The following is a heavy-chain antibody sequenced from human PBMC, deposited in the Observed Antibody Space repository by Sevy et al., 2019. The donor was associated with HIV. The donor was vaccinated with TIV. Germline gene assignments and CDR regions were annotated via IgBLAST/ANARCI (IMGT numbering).Heavy chain of an antibody. J-gene: IGHJ4*02. Sequence: GESLKISCKGSGYSFTSHWLGWVRHMPGKGLEWMGIIYPDDSDTKYSPSFQGQVTFSADKSISTAYLQWSSLKASDTAMYYCATSRSGYFDSSGYYIYWGQGTLVTVFS. V-gene: IGHV5-51*01. CDR2: IYPDDSDT. CDR3: ATSRSGYFDSSGYYIY. D-gene: IGHD3-22*01. CDR1: GYSFTSHW.